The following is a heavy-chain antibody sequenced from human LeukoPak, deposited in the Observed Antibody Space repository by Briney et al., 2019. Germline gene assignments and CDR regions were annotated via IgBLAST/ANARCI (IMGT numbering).Heavy chain of an antibody. CDR2: ISSSGSTI. CDR3: ARNRRDFDY. Sequence: GGSLRLSCAASGFTFSSYEMNWVRQAPGEGLEWVSYISSSGSTIYYADSVKGRFTISRDNAKNSLYLQMNSLRAEDTAVYYCARNRRDFDYWGQGTLVTVSS. D-gene: IGHD1-14*01. CDR1: GFTFSSYE. V-gene: IGHV3-48*03. J-gene: IGHJ4*02.